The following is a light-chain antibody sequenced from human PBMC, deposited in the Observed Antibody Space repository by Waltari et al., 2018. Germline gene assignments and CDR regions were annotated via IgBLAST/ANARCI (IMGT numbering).Light chain of an antibody. CDR1: SEHSLYD. CDR3: QTWDPYIVV. V-gene: IGLV4-69*01. Sequence: QLVLTQSPSASASLGASVKIPCTLSSEHSLYDIAWHQQHRERGPRFLMRLNSDGSHTKGDGIPDRFSGSSSGGERYLIISSLQYEDEADYYCQTWDPYIVVFGGGTKLTVL. J-gene: IGLJ2*01. CDR2: LNSDGSH.